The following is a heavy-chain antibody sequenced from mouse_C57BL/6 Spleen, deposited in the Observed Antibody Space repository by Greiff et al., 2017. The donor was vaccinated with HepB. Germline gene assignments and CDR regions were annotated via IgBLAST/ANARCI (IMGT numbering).Heavy chain of an antibody. CDR1: GFTFSDYG. CDR3: ARESSGYWFAY. CDR2: ISSGSSNI. D-gene: IGHD1-1*01. Sequence: EVMLVESGGGLVKPGGSLKLSCAASGFTFSDYGMHWVRQAPEKGLEWVAYISSGSSNIYYADTVKGRFTFSRDNAKNTLFLQMTSLRSEDTAMYYCARESSGYWFAYWGQGALVTVSA. V-gene: IGHV5-17*01. J-gene: IGHJ3*01.